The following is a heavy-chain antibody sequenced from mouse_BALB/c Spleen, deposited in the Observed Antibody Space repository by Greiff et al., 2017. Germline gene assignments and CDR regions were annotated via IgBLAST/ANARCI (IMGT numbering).Heavy chain of an antibody. Sequence: EVQLKESGPELVKPGASVKMSCKASGYTFTSYVMHWVKQKPGQGLEWIGYINPYNDGTKYNEKFKGKATLTSDKASSTAYMELSSLTSEDSAVYYCARGDYYGSSPSWFAYWGQGTLVTVSA. D-gene: IGHD1-1*01. J-gene: IGHJ3*01. CDR1: GYTFTSYV. CDR3: ARGDYYGSSPSWFAY. V-gene: IGHV1-14*01. CDR2: INPYNDGT.